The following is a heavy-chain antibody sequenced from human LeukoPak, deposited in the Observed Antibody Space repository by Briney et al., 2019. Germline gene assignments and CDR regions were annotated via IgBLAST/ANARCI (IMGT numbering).Heavy chain of an antibody. CDR3: VHPLADVWFGDLSIDAFDI. Sequence: KESGPTLVKPTQTLTLTCTFSGFSLSTSGVSVGLIRQPPGKALEWLALIYWNNNKHYRPSLKNRLTITKDTSNSEVVLTLANVDPVDTGTYYCVHPLADVWFGDLSIDAFDIWGQGTTVAVSS. D-gene: IGHD3-10*01. J-gene: IGHJ3*02. V-gene: IGHV2-5*04. CDR1: GFSLSTSGVS. CDR2: IYWNNNK.